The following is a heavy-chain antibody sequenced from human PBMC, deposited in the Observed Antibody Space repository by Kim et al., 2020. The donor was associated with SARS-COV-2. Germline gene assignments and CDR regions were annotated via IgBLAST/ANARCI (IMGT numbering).Heavy chain of an antibody. V-gene: IGHV3-23*01. CDR1: GFTFSSYA. J-gene: IGHJ4*02. CDR3: AKDLTIFSGYDFRPDY. CDR2: ISGSGGST. Sequence: GGSLRLSCAASGFTFSSYAMSWVRQAPGKGLEWVSAISGSGGSTYYADSVKGRFTISRDNSKNTLYLQMNSLRAEDTAVYYCAKDLTIFSGYDFRPDYWGQGTLVTVSS. D-gene: IGHD5-12*01.